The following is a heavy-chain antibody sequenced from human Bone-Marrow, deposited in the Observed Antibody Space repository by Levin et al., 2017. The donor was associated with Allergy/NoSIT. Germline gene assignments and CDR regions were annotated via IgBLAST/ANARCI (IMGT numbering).Heavy chain of an antibody. J-gene: IGHJ4*02. Sequence: ASETLSLTCTVSGGSISSGFYYWGWIRQSPEKGLEWIASIYSSGMTYFNPSLRSRVTISQDTSKNQFSLKLRSVTAADTAVYYSARENGSSWFYWGQGSLVTVSS. CDR3: ARENGSSWFY. D-gene: IGHD6-13*01. V-gene: IGHV4-39*02. CDR1: GGSISSGFYY. CDR2: IYSSGMT.